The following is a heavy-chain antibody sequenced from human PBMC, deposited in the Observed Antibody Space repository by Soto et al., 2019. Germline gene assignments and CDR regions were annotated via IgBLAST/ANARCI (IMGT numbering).Heavy chain of an antibody. CDR2: ISGSGAST. Sequence: GGSLRLSCAVSGFTFSSYAIIFFRHSPFKGLEWVSLISGSGASTYYADSVKGRFTISRDNSKNTLYLQMNSLRAEDTAVYYCAKEGGLLWFGELSTDAFDIWGQGTMVTVSS. CDR3: AKEGGLLWFGELSTDAFDI. D-gene: IGHD3-10*01. V-gene: IGHV3-23*01. J-gene: IGHJ3*02. CDR1: GFTFSSYA.